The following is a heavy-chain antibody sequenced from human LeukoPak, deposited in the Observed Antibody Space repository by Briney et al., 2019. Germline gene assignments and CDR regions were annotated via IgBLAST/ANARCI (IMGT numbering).Heavy chain of an antibody. J-gene: IGHJ6*02. V-gene: IGHV1-8*01. CDR2: MNPNSGNT. CDR3: ARRGLRYFDWLSV. Sequence: ASVKVSCRASGYTFTSYDIDWVRQATGQGLEWMGWMNPNSGNTGYAQKFQGRVTMTRNTSISTAYMELSSLRSQDTAVYYCARRGLRYFDWLSVWGQGTTVTVSS. CDR1: GYTFTSYD. D-gene: IGHD3-9*01.